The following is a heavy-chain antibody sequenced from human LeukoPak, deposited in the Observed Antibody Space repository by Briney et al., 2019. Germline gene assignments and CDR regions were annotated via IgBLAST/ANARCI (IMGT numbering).Heavy chain of an antibody. CDR2: VSYDGSNK. J-gene: IGHJ3*02. CDR1: GFIFSNYG. CDR3: ARDPAQFLMAAGDAFDI. Sequence: PGKSLRLSCAASGFIFSNYGMHWVRQAPGKGLEWVAVVSYDGSNKYYADSVKGRFTISRDNSKNTLYLQMNSLRAEDTAVYYCARDPAQFLMAAGDAFDIWGQGTMVTVSS. D-gene: IGHD6-13*01. V-gene: IGHV3-30*03.